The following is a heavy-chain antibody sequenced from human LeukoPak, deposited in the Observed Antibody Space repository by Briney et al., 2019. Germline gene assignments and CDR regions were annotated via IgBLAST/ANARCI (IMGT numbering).Heavy chain of an antibody. J-gene: IGHJ4*02. CDR1: GFTFSSYS. D-gene: IGHD2-15*01. CDR3: ARDRGGYCSGGSCHYEYYFDY. V-gene: IGHV3-21*01. CDR2: ISSSSSYI. Sequence: MAGGSLRLSCAASGFTFSSYSMNWVRQAPGKGLERVSSISSSSSYIYYADSVKGRFTISRDNAKNSLYLQMNSLRAEDTAVYYCARDRGGYCSGGSCHYEYYFDYWGQGTLVTVSS.